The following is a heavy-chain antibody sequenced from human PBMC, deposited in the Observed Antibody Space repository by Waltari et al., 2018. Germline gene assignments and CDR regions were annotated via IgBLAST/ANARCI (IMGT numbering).Heavy chain of an antibody. Sequence: QVQLVQSGAEVKKPGASVKVYCKASGYTFTDNYLNGVRQAPGQGLEWMGWINPNNGGTNYAQKFQGRVTMTRDTSISTAFMDLSRLKSDDTAVYFCARGDPSVYYTSHMDVWGKGTTVTVSS. CDR3: ARGDPSVYYTSHMDV. CDR2: INPNNGGT. V-gene: IGHV1-2*02. D-gene: IGHD3-3*01. CDR1: GYTFTDNY. J-gene: IGHJ6*03.